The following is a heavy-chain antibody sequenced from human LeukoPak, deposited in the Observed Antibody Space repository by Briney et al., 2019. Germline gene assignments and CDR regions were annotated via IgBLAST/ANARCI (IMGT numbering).Heavy chain of an antibody. V-gene: IGHV4-34*01. J-gene: IGHJ6*02. D-gene: IGHD3-10*01. Sequence: SEALSLTCAVYGGSFSGYYWSWIRQPPGKGLEWIGEINHSGSTNYNPSLKSRVTISVDTSKNQFSLKLSSVTAADTAVYYCARASAVPRYYYYYGMDVWGQGTTVTVSS. CDR3: ARASAVPRYYYYYGMDV. CDR1: GGSFSGYY. CDR2: INHSGST.